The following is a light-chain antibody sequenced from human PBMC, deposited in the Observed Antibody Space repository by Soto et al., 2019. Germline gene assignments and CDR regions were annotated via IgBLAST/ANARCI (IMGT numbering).Light chain of an antibody. CDR1: QTLSSRH. CDR3: QQYGYSRT. Sequence: TQSPGTLSLSPGERATLSCRASQTLSSRHLAWYQQKPGQAPRLLIYGSSSRATDIPDRFSGSGSGTGFTLTISTLEPEDFAIYYCQQYGYSRTFGQGTKVDIK. CDR2: GSS. J-gene: IGKJ1*01. V-gene: IGKV3-20*01.